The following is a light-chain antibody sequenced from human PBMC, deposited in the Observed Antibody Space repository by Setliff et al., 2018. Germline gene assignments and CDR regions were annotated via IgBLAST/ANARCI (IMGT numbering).Light chain of an antibody. CDR3: CAYTGSSTYV. CDR1: SSDVGSYDL. Sequence: QSALTQPASVSGSPGQSITIYCSGTSSDVGSYDLVSWYQQHPGTAPKLLISDVNNRPSGVSNRFSGSKSGNTASLTISWLQAKDEAAYYCCAYTGSSTYVFGTGTKVTVL. CDR2: DVN. V-gene: IGLV2-14*01. J-gene: IGLJ1*01.